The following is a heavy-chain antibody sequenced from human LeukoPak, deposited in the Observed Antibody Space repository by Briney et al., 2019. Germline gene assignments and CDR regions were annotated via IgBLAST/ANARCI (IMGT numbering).Heavy chain of an antibody. V-gene: IGHV3-21*01. D-gene: IGHD6-19*01. J-gene: IGHJ3*02. CDR1: GFTFSSYS. CDR3: AKGVSSGVVLSAFDI. CDR2: ISSSSSYI. Sequence: GGSLRLSCAASGFTFSSYSMNWVRQAPGKGLEWVSSISSSSSYIYYTDSVKGRFTISRDNARNSLYLQMNSLRVEDTAVYYCAKGVSSGVVLSAFDIWGQGTMVTVSS.